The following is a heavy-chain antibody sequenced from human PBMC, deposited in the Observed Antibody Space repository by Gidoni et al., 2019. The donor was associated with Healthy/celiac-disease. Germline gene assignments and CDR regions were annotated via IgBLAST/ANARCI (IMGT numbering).Heavy chain of an antibody. CDR3: AREGGSPDAFDI. CDR1: GYPFTSYY. CDR2: INPSGGST. D-gene: IGHD3-16*01. V-gene: IGHV1-46*01. J-gene: IGHJ3*02. Sequence: QVQLVQSGAEVKKPGASVKVSCKASGYPFTSYYMHWVRQAPGQGLEWMGIINPSGGSTSYAQKFQGRVTMTRDTSTSTVYMELSSLRSEDTAVYYCAREGGSPDAFDIWGQGTMVTVSS.